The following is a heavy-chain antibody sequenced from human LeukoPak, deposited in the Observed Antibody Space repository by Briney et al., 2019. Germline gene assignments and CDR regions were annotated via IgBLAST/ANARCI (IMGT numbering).Heavy chain of an antibody. CDR3: ARGGTLITIFGVVINRPTTFDY. Sequence: ASVTDSFQASGYTFTSYYMDWVRQPPGQGLEWMGIINPSGGSTSYAQKFHGRVTMTRDTSTSTVYMELSSLRSEDTAVYYCARGGTLITIFGVVINRPTTFDYWGQGTLVTVSS. CDR2: INPSGGST. D-gene: IGHD3-3*01. J-gene: IGHJ4*02. V-gene: IGHV1-46*01. CDR1: GYTFTSYY.